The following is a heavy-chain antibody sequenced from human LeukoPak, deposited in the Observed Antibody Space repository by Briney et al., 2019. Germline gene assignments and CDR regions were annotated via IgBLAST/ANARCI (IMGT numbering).Heavy chain of an antibody. CDR3: AINGGGDSGYGNFDY. D-gene: IGHD5-12*01. Sequence: PGGSLRLSCAASGFTFSSYEMNWVRQAPGKGLEWVSYISSSGSTIYYADSVKGRFTISRDNAKNSLYLQMNSLRAEDTAFHYCAINGGGDSGYGNFDYWGQGTLVTVSS. V-gene: IGHV3-48*03. CDR1: GFTFSSYE. J-gene: IGHJ4*02. CDR2: ISSSGSTI.